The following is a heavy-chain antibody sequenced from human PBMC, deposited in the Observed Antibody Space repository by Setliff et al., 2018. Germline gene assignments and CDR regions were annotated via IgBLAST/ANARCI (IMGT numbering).Heavy chain of an antibody. Sequence: SSETLSLTCTVSGGSISSSSYYWGWIRQPPGKGLEWIGSIYYSGSTYYNPSLKSRVTISADTSKNQFSLKLSSVTAADTAVYYCARAKGYCSSTSCRIYYFDYWGQGTLVTVSS. CDR2: IYYSGST. CDR1: GGSISSSSYY. V-gene: IGHV4-39*07. D-gene: IGHD2-2*01. CDR3: ARAKGYCSSTSCRIYYFDY. J-gene: IGHJ4*02.